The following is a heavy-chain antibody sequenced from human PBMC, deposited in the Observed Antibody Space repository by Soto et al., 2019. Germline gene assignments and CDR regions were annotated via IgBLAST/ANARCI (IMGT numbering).Heavy chain of an antibody. J-gene: IGHJ4*02. CDR1: GFTYIKYA. V-gene: IGHV3-23*01. CDR3: VKDTVVVSNGGDFDS. CDR2: ISGDAGRT. D-gene: IGHD3-22*01. Sequence: EVQLLESGGALVQPGGSLRLSCEASGFTYIKYAMSWVRQAPGKGLEWVSGISGDAGRTFYEDSVKGRFTISRDNSKNSVYLQMNSLRVEDTAVYYCVKDTVVVSNGGDFDSWGQGTLVNVSS.